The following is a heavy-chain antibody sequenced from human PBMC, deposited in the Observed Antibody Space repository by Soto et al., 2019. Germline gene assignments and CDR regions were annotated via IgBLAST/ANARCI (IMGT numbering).Heavy chain of an antibody. CDR3: ARVRYDFWSGYPPPYYGMDV. CDR2: IYYSGST. V-gene: IGHV4-31*03. Sequence: SETLSLTCTVSGGSISSGGYYWSWIRQHPGKGLEWIGYIYYSGSTYYNPSLKSRVTISVDTSKNQFSLKLSSVTAADTAVYCCARVRYDFWSGYPPPYYGMDVWGQGTTVTVS. D-gene: IGHD3-3*01. CDR1: GGSISSGGYY. J-gene: IGHJ6*02.